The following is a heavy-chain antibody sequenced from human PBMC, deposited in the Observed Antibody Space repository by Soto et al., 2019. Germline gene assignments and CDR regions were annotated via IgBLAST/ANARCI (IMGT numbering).Heavy chain of an antibody. J-gene: IGHJ6*02. CDR2: ISYDGSNK. CDR3: AKTWAGCSSTRCYFPNYYYYGMDV. V-gene: IGHV3-30*18. D-gene: IGHD2-2*01. Sequence: GGSLRLSCAASGFTFSSYGMHWVRQAPGKGLEWVAVISYDGSNKYYADSVKGRFTISRDNSKNTLYLQMNSLRAEDTAVYYCAKTWAGCSSTRCYFPNYYYYGMDVWGQGTTVTVSS. CDR1: GFTFSSYG.